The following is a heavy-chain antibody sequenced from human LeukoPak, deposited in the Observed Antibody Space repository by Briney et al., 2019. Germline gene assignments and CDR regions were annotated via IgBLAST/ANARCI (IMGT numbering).Heavy chain of an antibody. CDR1: GYTFTSYY. CDR3: ARGKLAYSGSPTRVLDY. V-gene: IGHV1-46*01. Sequence: ASVTVSCTASGYTFTSYYMHWVRQAPGQGLEWMGIINPSGGSTSYAQKFQGRVTMTRDTSTSTVYMELSSLRSEDTAVYYCARGKLAYSGSPTRVLDYWGQGTLVTVSS. CDR2: INPSGGST. J-gene: IGHJ4*02. D-gene: IGHD1-26*01.